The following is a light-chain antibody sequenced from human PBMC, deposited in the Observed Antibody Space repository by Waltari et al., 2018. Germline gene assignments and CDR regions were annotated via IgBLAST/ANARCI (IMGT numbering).Light chain of an antibody. CDR2: DAS. CDR1: QSVGRY. CDR3: QKYVNLPAT. J-gene: IGKJ1*01. Sequence: EIVLTQSPGTLSLSPGERATLSCRASQSVGRYLAWYQQKPGQAPRLPINDASTRATGLPDRFSGSGSGKDFSLTISRLESEDFAVYYCQKYVNLPATFGQGTKVEIK. V-gene: IGKV3-20*01.